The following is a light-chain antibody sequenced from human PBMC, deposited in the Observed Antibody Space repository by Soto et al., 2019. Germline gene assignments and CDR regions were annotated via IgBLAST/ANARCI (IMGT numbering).Light chain of an antibody. CDR3: QQRMES. CDR2: GAS. V-gene: IGKV3-15*01. Sequence: EIVMTQSPATLSVSPGERATLSCRASQSVSSNLAWYQQKPGQAPRLLIYGASTRATGIPARFSGSGYGTEFTLTISSLEPEDFAVYYCQQRMESFGQGTRLEIK. CDR1: QSVSSN. J-gene: IGKJ5*01.